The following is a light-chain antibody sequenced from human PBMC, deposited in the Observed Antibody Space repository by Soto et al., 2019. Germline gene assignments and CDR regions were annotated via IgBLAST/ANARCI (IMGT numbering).Light chain of an antibody. V-gene: IGLV2-8*01. Sequence: QSVLTQPPSASGSPGQSVTISCTGTSSDVGGYKYVSWYQQYPGKAPKLMIYAVNKRPSGVPDRFSGSKSDNTASLTVSGLQAEDEADYYCSSYAGSNNYVFGTGTKVTVL. CDR2: AVN. J-gene: IGLJ1*01. CDR3: SSYAGSNNYV. CDR1: SSDVGGYKY.